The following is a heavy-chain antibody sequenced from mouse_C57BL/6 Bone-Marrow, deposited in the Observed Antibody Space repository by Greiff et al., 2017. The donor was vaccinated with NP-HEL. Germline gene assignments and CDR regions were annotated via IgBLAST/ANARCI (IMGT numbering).Heavy chain of an antibody. D-gene: IGHD1-1*01. J-gene: IGHJ2*01. CDR1: GYTFTSYW. CDR2: IDPSDSYT. Sequence: QVQLQQPGAELVKPGASVKLSCKASGYTFTSYWMQWVKQRPGQGLEWIGEIDPSDSYTNYNQKFKGKATLTVDTSSSTAYMQLSSLTSEDSAVYDCARFQITTVVPFDYWGQGTTLTVSS. V-gene: IGHV1-50*01. CDR3: ARFQITTVVPFDY.